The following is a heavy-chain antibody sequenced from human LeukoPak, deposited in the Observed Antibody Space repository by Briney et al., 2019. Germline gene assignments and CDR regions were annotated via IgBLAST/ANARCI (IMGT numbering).Heavy chain of an antibody. Sequence: SVKVSCKASGGTFSSYAISWVRQAPGQGLEWMGGIIPIFGTANYAQKFQGRVTITADESTSTAYMELSSLRSEDTAVYYCAREVYSGGSSGDAFDIWGQGTMVTVSS. CDR1: GGTFSSYA. CDR3: AREVYSGGSSGDAFDI. CDR2: IIPIFGTA. D-gene: IGHD2-15*01. J-gene: IGHJ3*02. V-gene: IGHV1-69*13.